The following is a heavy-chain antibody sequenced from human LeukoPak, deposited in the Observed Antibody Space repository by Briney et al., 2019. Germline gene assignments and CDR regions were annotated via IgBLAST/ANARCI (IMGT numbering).Heavy chain of an antibody. CDR3: ERAPRYCSSTSCYHDAFDI. V-gene: IGHV4-59*01. Sequence: SETLSLTCTVSGGSISSYYWSWIRQPPGKGLEWIGYIYYSGSNNYNPSPKSRVTISVDTSKNQFSLMLSSVTAADTAVYYSERAPRYCSSTSCYHDAFDIWGQGTMVTVSS. D-gene: IGHD2-2*01. CDR2: IYYSGSN. CDR1: GGSISSYY. J-gene: IGHJ3*02.